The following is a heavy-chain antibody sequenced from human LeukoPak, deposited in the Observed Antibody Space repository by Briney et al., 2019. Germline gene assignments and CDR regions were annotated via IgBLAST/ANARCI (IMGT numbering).Heavy chain of an antibody. J-gene: IGHJ4*02. CDR1: GFTFSRYA. CDR3: AKEDCGVDCSTFDY. D-gene: IGHD2-21*02. Sequence: RSLRLSCAASGFTFSRYAMSWVRQAPGKGLEWVSAISGSGGTTYYADSVKGRFTISRDNSKSTLYLQMNSLRAEDTAVYYCAKEDCGVDCSTFDYWGQGTLVTVSS. CDR2: ISGSGGTT. V-gene: IGHV3-23*01.